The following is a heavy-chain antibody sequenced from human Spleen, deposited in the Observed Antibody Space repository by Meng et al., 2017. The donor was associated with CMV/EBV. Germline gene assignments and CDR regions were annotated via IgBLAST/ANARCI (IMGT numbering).Heavy chain of an antibody. V-gene: IGHV1-2*02. Sequence: ASVKVSCKASGYTFTGYFMHWVRQAPGQGLEWMGWFNANSGVTNYAPKFLGRVTMTRDTSISTAYMELSSLRSDDTAVYYCARGMYYYGSGSRPDFDYWGQGTLVTVSS. CDR1: GYTFTGYF. CDR2: FNANSGVT. D-gene: IGHD3-10*01. J-gene: IGHJ4*02. CDR3: ARGMYYYGSGSRPDFDY.